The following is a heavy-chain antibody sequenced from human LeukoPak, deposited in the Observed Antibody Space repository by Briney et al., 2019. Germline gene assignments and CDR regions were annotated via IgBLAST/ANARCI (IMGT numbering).Heavy chain of an antibody. J-gene: IGHJ6*02. D-gene: IGHD2-2*03. CDR3: ARGGYSLYYFYGMDV. CDR1: GYTYIHHH. V-gene: IGHV1-2*02. CDR2: INPNSGGT. Sequence: ASVNDSCKASGYTYIHHHLHWVRQAPGQRLEWMGWINPNSGGTSYAQKFQGRVTMTRDTSISTAYMELSRLRSDDTAVYYCARGGYSLYYFYGMDVWGQGTTVTVSS.